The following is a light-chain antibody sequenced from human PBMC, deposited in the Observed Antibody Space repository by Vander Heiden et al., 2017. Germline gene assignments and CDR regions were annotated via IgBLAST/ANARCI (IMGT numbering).Light chain of an antibody. CDR1: QSVSRY. CDR2: DAA. V-gene: IGKV3-11*01. CDR3: QQRDSWPLT. Sequence: LLTPSPAPLSLSPGERATLSCRASQSVSRYLAWYQQKPGQAPRLLIYDAANSAAGIPARFSGSGSGTDFTLTISSLGPEDFAVYYCQQRDSWPLTFGGGTKVEIK. J-gene: IGKJ4*01.